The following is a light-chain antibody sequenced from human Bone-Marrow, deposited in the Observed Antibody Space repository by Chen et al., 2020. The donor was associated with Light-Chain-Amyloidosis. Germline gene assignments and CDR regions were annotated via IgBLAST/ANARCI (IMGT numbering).Light chain of an antibody. CDR1: DLPTKY. Sequence: SYELTQPPSVSVSPGQTARITCSGDDLPTKYAYWYQQKPGQAPVLVIHRDTERPSGISERFSGSSSGTTATLNISGVQAEDEADYQCQSADSSGTDEVIFGGGTKLTVL. J-gene: IGLJ2*01. V-gene: IGLV3-25*03. CDR2: RDT. CDR3: QSADSSGTDEVI.